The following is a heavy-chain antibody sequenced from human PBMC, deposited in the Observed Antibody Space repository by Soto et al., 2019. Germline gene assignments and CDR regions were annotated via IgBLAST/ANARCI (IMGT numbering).Heavy chain of an antibody. J-gene: IGHJ4*02. CDR1: GGSISSSSYY. V-gene: IGHV4-39*01. CDR3: ARKTSGYSYVFSGSYYYFDY. CDR2: IYYSGST. Sequence: ASETLSLTCTVSGGSISSSSYYWGWIRQPPGKGLEWIGSIYYSGSTYYNPSLKSRVTISVDTSKNQFSLKLSSVTAADTAVYYCARKTSGYSYVFSGSYYYFDYWGRGTLVTVSS. D-gene: IGHD1-26*01.